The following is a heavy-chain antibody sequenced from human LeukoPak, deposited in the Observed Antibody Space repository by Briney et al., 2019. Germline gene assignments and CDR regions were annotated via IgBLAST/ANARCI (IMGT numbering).Heavy chain of an antibody. V-gene: IGHV4-59*01. CDR1: GGSISTYY. Sequence: SETLSLTCTASGGSISTYYWSWIRQPPGKGLEWIGYIYYSGNTDYNPSLRSRVTISIDTSKNQFSLRLSSVTAADTAVYYCARVGSWTFDYWGQGTLVTVSS. CDR3: ARVGSWTFDY. D-gene: IGHD3/OR15-3a*01. J-gene: IGHJ4*02. CDR2: IYYSGNT.